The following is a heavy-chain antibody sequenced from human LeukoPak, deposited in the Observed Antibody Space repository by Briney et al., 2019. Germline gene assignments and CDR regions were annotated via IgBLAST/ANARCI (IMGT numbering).Heavy chain of an antibody. CDR1: GGSISGFY. CDR3: ARDVGQTTSF. D-gene: IGHD4-11*01. V-gene: IGHV4-59*01. CDR2: IYHSGSS. J-gene: IGHJ4*02. Sequence: SETLSLTCTVSGGSISGFYWSWIRQPPGQGLEWIAYIYHSGSSNYNPSLTSRVTLSVDTSKNEFSLKLTSVTAADTAVYYCARDVGQTTSFWGKGTLVTVSS.